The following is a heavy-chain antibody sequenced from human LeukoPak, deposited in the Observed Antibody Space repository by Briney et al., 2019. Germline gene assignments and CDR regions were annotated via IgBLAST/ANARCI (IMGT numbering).Heavy chain of an antibody. CDR3: AKGLGYSPVTLYDY. CDR2: IGGGANT. Sequence: PGGSLRLSCAASGFTFANYATSWVRQAPGRGPEWVSTIGGGANTYHADSVQGRFTISRDNSKNTLYLQMNSLRAEDTAVYYCAKGLGYSPVTLYDYWGQGTLVTVSS. D-gene: IGHD3-22*01. CDR1: GFTFANYA. J-gene: IGHJ4*02. V-gene: IGHV3-23*01.